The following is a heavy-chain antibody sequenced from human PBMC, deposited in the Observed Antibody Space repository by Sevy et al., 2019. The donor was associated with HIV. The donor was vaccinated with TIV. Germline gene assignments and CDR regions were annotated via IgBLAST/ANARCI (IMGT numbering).Heavy chain of an antibody. CDR1: GGSXXXGXYY. CDR2: IYSSGST. J-gene: IGHJ3*02. V-gene: IGHV4-61*03. CDR3: ARXDPVXXXXXI. Sequence: SETLSLTCTVSGGSXXXGXYYWSWIRQPPGKGLEWIGYIYSSGSTNYNPSLKSRVTISLDTSKDHFSLKMTSVTTADTAVYYCARXDPVXXXXXIWGQGTMVTVSS.